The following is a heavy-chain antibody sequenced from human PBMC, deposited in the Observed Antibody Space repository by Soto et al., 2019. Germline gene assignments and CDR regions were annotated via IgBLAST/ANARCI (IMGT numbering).Heavy chain of an antibody. D-gene: IGHD6-19*01. CDR1: GGTFSSYA. V-gene: IGHV1-69*01. Sequence: QVQLVQSGAEVKKPGSSVKVSCKASGGTFSSYAISWVRQAPGQGLEWMGGIIPIFGTANYAQKFQGRVTITADESTSTACMERSSLRSEDTAVYYCARPRGSSFDYSDMDVWGQGTPVTVSS. CDR2: IIPIFGTA. J-gene: IGHJ6*02. CDR3: ARPRGSSFDYSDMDV.